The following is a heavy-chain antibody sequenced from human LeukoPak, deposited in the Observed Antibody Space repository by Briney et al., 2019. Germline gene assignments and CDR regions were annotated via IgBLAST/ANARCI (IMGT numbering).Heavy chain of an antibody. J-gene: IGHJ6*03. Sequence: ASVKVSCKASGYTFIGYYMHWVRQAPGQGLEWMGWINPNSGGTNYAQKFQGRVTMARDTSISTAYMELSRLRSDDTAVYYCARDGIRDGYNYEIDYYYYYYMDVWGKGTTVTVSS. CDR1: GYTFIGYY. CDR2: INPNSGGT. CDR3: ARDGIRDGYNYEIDYYYYYYMDV. D-gene: IGHD5-24*01. V-gene: IGHV1-2*02.